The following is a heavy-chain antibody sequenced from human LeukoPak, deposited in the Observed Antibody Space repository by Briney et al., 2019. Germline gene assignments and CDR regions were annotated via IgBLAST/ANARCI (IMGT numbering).Heavy chain of an antibody. CDR2: INSDGSST. J-gene: IGHJ4*02. D-gene: IGHD1-26*01. Sequence: GGSLRLSCAASGFTFSSYWMHWVRQAPGKGLVWISRINSDGSSTSYVDSVKGRFTISRDNAKTSLYLQLNSLRAEDTAMYYCVRDTGGSGSYPDYWGQGTLVTVSS. CDR1: GFTFSSYW. CDR3: VRDTGGSGSYPDY. V-gene: IGHV3-74*01.